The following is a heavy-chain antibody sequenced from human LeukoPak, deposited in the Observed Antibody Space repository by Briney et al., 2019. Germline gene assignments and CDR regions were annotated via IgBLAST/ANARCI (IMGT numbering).Heavy chain of an antibody. CDR2: INHSGST. Sequence: PSETLSLTCAVYGGSFSGYYWSWIRQPPGKGLEWIEEINHSGSTNYNSSLKSRVTISVDTSKTQFSLKLSSVTAADTAVYYCARAYYGSGSHCCHMDVWGKGTTITVS. CDR1: GGSFSGYY. D-gene: IGHD3-10*01. J-gene: IGHJ6*03. V-gene: IGHV4-34*01. CDR3: ARAYYGSGSHCCHMDV.